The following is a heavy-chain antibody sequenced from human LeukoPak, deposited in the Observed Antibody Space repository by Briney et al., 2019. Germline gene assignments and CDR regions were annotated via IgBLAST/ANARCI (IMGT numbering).Heavy chain of an antibody. CDR3: ASTPGWGSLDYFDY. CDR1: GGTFSSYA. V-gene: IGHV1-69*13. CDR2: IIPIFGTA. Sequence: ASVTVSCTASGGTFSSYAISWVRQAPGQGLEWMGGIIPIFGTANYAQKFQGRVTITADESTSTAYMELSSLRSEDTAVYYCASTPGWGSLDYFDYWGQGTLVTVSS. D-gene: IGHD7-27*01. J-gene: IGHJ4*02.